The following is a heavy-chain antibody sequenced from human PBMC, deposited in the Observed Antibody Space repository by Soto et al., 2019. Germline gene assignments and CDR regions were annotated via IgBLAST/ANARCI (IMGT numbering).Heavy chain of an antibody. CDR2: INAGNGNT. CDR3: ARDLGGWPDY. J-gene: IGHJ4*02. Sequence: ASVKVSCKACGDGFASYAMQWVRQEPGQRLEWMGWINAGNGNTKYSQKFQGRVTITRDTSASTAYMELSSLRSEDTAVYYCARDLGGWPDYWGQGTLVTVSS. D-gene: IGHD2-15*01. V-gene: IGHV1-3*01. CDR1: GDGFASYA.